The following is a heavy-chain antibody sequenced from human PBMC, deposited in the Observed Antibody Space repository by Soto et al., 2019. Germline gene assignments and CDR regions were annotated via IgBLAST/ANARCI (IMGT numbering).Heavy chain of an antibody. V-gene: IGHV3-23*01. CDR3: VKARAAGGFDY. D-gene: IGHD3-10*01. J-gene: IGHJ4*02. CDR1: GFTFTNYA. CDR2: ISGSGGNT. Sequence: EVHLFDSGGGLVQPGGSLRLSCAASGFTFTNYAMSWVRQAPGKGLVWVSSISGSGGNTYYADSVRGRFTISRDNTKNTLYLQMNSLRAEDTAIYYCVKARAAGGFDYWGQGTLVTVSS.